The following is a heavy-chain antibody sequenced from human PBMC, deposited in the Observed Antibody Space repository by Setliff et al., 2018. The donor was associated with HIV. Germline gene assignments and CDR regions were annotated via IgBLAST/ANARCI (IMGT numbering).Heavy chain of an antibody. J-gene: IGHJ4*02. Sequence: GGSLRLSCSTSGFTFSNYAMHWVRQAPGKGLEYVSSISSNGGSTYYADSVKGRFTISRDNSKNTLYLQMSSLRAEDTAVYYCVKGGRYSADPLDYWGQGTLVTVSS. CDR1: GFTFSNYA. CDR2: ISSNGGST. V-gene: IGHV3-64D*09. D-gene: IGHD1-26*01. CDR3: VKGGRYSADPLDY.